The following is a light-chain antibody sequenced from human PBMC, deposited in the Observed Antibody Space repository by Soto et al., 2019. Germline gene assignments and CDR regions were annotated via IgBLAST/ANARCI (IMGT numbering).Light chain of an antibody. CDR2: GAS. J-gene: IGKJ2*01. Sequence: EIVLTQSPGTLSLSPGERATLSCRASQSVSSSYLAWYQQKPGQAPRLLIYGASSRATGIPDRFSGSGSGIDFTLTISRLEPEDFAVYYCQQYGSSPLYTFGQGTTLAIK. CDR1: QSVSSSY. V-gene: IGKV3-20*01. CDR3: QQYGSSPLYT.